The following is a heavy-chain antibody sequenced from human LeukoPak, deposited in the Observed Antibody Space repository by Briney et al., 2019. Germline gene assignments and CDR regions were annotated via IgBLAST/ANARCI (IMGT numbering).Heavy chain of an antibody. J-gene: IGHJ4*02. CDR2: ISYDGSNK. V-gene: IGHV3-30*04. CDR1: GFTFSSYA. CDR3: ARIGGSYYGGADY. Sequence: GGSLRLSCAASGFTFSSYAMHWVRQAPGKGLEWVAVISYDGSNKYYADSVKGRFTISRDNSKNTLYLQMNSLRAEDTAVYYCARIGGSYYGGADYWGQGTLVTVSS. D-gene: IGHD1-26*01.